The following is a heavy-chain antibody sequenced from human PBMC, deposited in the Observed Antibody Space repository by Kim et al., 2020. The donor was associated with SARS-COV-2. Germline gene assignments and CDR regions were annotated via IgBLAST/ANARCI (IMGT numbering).Heavy chain of an antibody. Sequence: KHDADTGKGTFTITRDNSKNTLYMQRNSLRAADTAVYYCARDLRGSCFDYWGQGTLVTVSS. D-gene: IGHD3-16*01. J-gene: IGHJ4*02. V-gene: IGHV3-30*07. CDR2: K. CDR3: ARDLRGSCFDY.